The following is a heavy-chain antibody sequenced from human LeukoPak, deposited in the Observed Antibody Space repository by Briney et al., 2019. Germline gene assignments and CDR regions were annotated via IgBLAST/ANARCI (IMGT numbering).Heavy chain of an antibody. CDR1: GFTFSSYA. CDR3: ARASSTWELQTPFDY. V-gene: IGHV3-30-3*01. D-gene: IGHD1-26*01. CDR2: ISYDGSNK. Sequence: GGSLRLSCAASGFTFSSYAMHWVRQAPGKGLEWVAVISYDGSNKYYADSVKGRFTISRDNSKNTLYLQMNSLRAEDTAVYYCARASSTWELQTPFDYWGQGTLVTVSS. J-gene: IGHJ4*02.